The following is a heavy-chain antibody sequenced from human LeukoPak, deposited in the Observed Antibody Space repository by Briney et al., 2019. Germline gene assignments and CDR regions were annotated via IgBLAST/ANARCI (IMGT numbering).Heavy chain of an antibody. V-gene: IGHV3-30-3*01. Sequence: GGSLRLSCAASGFPFSSYAMHWVRQAPGKGLEWVAVISYDGSNKYYADSVKGRFTISRDNSKNTLYLQMNSLRAEDTAVYYCARDPTRYSSSWGAYCFDYWGQGTLVTVSS. D-gene: IGHD6-13*01. CDR3: ARDPTRYSSSWGAYCFDY. CDR1: GFPFSSYA. CDR2: ISYDGSNK. J-gene: IGHJ4*02.